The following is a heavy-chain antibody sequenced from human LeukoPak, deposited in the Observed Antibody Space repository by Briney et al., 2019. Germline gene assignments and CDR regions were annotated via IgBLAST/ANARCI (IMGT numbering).Heavy chain of an antibody. D-gene: IGHD6-19*01. CDR2: IYYSGST. CDR1: GGSISSGGYS. CDR3: ARDNRSGWYYY. V-gene: IGHV4-30-4*07. J-gene: IGHJ4*02. Sequence: SETLSLTCAVSGGSISSGGYSWSWIRQPPGKGLEWIGYIYYSGSTYYNPSLKSRVTISVDTSKNQFSLKLSSVTAADTAVYYCARDNRSGWYYYWGQGTLVTVSS.